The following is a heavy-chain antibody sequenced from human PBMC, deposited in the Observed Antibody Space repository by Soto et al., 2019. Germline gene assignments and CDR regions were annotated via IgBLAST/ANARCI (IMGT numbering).Heavy chain of an antibody. CDR1: GFTFSSYG. V-gene: IGHV3-30*18. CDR3: AKPKRDDAFDI. Sequence: GGSLRLSCAASGFTFSSYGMHWVRQAPGKGLEWVAVISYDGSNKYYADSVKGRFTISRDNSKNTLYLQMNSLRAEDTAVYYCAKPKRDDAFDIWGQGTMVTVSS. J-gene: IGHJ3*02. CDR2: ISYDGSNK.